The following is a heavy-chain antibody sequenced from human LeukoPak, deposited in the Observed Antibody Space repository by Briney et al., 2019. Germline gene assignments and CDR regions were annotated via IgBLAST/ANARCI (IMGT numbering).Heavy chain of an antibody. CDR2: INPNSGGT. D-gene: IGHD3-10*01. J-gene: IGHJ4*02. CDR1: GYTFTGYY. Sequence: GASVKVSCKASGYTFTGYYMHWVRQAPGQGLEWMGWINPNSGGTNYAQEFQGRVTMTRDTSISTAYMELSRLRSDDTAVYYCARGPYYGSGPFDYWGQGTLVTVSS. V-gene: IGHV1-2*02. CDR3: ARGPYYGSGPFDY.